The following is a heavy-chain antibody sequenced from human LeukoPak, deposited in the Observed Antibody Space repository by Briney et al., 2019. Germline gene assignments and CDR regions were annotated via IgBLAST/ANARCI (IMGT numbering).Heavy chain of an antibody. CDR3: TRSGIVGAILYYYYYYMDV. D-gene: IGHD1-26*01. Sequence: GGSLRLSCTASGFTFGDYAMSWVRQAPGKGLEWVGFIRSKAFGGTTEYAASVKGRFTISRDDSKSIAYLQMNSLKTEDTAVYYCTRSGIVGAILYYYYYYMDVWGKGTTVTVSS. CDR1: GFTFGDYA. CDR2: IRSKAFGGTT. V-gene: IGHV3-49*04. J-gene: IGHJ6*03.